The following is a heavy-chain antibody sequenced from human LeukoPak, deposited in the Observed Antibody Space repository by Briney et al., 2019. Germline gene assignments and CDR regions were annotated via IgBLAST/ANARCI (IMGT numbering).Heavy chain of an antibody. CDR3: ARKAQTGSHSGPFDI. J-gene: IGHJ3*02. D-gene: IGHD1-26*01. Sequence: GGSLRLSCAASGFTFSSYAMHWVRQAPGKGLEWISSISTDSLTIKYADFVSGQFTISRDNAERLLFLQMNSLRAEDTAVYYCARKAQTGSHSGPFDIWGQGTLVTVSS. V-gene: IGHV3-48*04. CDR1: GFTFSSYA. CDR2: ISTDSLTI.